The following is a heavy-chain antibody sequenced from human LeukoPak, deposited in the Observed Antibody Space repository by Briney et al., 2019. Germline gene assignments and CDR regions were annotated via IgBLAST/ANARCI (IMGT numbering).Heavy chain of an antibody. CDR2: INPNSGGT. D-gene: IGHD2-2*02. CDR3: ARERCSSTSCYISYWFDP. J-gene: IGHJ5*01. V-gene: IGHV1-2*02. CDR1: GYTFTGYY. Sequence: ASVKVSCKASGYTFTGYYMHWVRQAPGQGLEWMGWINPNSGGTNYAQKFQGRVTMTRDTSISTAYMELSRLRSDDTAVYYCARERCSSTSCYISYWFDPWGQGTTVTVSS.